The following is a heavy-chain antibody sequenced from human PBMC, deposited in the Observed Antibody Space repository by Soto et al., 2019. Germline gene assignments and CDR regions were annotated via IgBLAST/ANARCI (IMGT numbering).Heavy chain of an antibody. CDR3: ARYDEYYYGGMDV. Sequence: SETLSLTCAVSGYSVSSGYYWGWVRQPPGKGLEWIGNIYHSGSTYYNPSLKSRVTISIHTSKNQFSLTLSSVTAADTAIYYCARYDEYYYGGMDVWGQGTTVTV. J-gene: IGHJ6*02. V-gene: IGHV4-38-2*01. CDR1: GYSVSSGYY. D-gene: IGHD3-3*01. CDR2: IYHSGST.